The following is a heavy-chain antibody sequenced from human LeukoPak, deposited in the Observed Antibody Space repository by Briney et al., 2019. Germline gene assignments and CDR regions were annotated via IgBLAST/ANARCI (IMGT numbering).Heavy chain of an antibody. J-gene: IGHJ4*02. CDR3: ARQSRYSDGSSYFSDDY. D-gene: IGHD3-22*01. V-gene: IGHV4-59*08. Sequence: PSETLSLTCTVSGGSISTYYWSWIRQTPAKGLEWIGYIHHSGSTTYNPSLKSRVTISIDTSKNQFSLNLSSVTAAVTAVYYCARQSRYSDGSSYFSDDYWGQGTLVTVSS. CDR2: IHHSGST. CDR1: GGSISTYY.